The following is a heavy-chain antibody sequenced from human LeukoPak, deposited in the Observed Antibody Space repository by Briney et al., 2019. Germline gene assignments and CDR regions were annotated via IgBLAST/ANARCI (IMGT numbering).Heavy chain of an antibody. J-gene: IGHJ6*02. CDR3: ARGGGLDV. V-gene: IGHV3-7*03. D-gene: IGHD3-16*01. CDR2: INHNGNVN. CDR1: GFTFSSYW. Sequence: GGSLRLSCAASGFTFSSYWMNWARQAPGKVLEWVASINHNGNVNYYVDSVKGRFTISRDNAKNSLYLQMSNLRAEDTAVYFCARGGGLDVWGQGATVTVSS.